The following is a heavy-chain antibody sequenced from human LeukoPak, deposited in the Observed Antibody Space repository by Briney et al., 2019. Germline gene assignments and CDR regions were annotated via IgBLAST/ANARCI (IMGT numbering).Heavy chain of an antibody. J-gene: IGHJ5*02. D-gene: IGHD3-10*01. CDR1: GYTFTSYG. CDR3: ARAYTYYYGSGDNWFDP. Sequence: ASVKVSCKASGYTFTSYGISWVRQAPGQGLEWMGWISAYNGNTNYAQKLQGRVTMTTDTSTSTAYMELRSLRSDDTAVYYCARAYTYYYGSGDNWFDPWGQGTLVTVSS. V-gene: IGHV1-18*01. CDR2: ISAYNGNT.